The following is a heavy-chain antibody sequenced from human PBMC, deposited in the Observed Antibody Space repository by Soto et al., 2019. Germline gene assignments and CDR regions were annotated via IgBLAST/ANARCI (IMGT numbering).Heavy chain of an antibody. Sequence: QVQLVQSGPEVKKPGASVKVSCKTSGYTFTRWGIGWVRQAPGQGLEWMGWISTDKGDTKYAQNFQGRVTMTTDPSTGTGYLELRSLRSDDTAVYYCATRSPAFDYWGQGTLVTVSS. CDR3: ATRSPAFDY. V-gene: IGHV1-18*01. J-gene: IGHJ4*02. CDR2: ISTDKGDT. CDR1: GYTFTRWG.